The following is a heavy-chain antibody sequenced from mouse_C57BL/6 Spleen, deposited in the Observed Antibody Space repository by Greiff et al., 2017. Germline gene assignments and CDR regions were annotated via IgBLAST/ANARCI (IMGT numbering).Heavy chain of an antibody. CDR2: IYPRSGNT. CDR1: GYTFTSYG. CDR3: ARRGYDYAWFAY. J-gene: IGHJ3*01. V-gene: IGHV1-81*01. D-gene: IGHD2-4*01. Sequence: VKLQESGAELARPGASVKLSCKASGYTFTSYGISWVKQRTGQGLEWIGEIYPRSGNTYYNEKFKGKATLTADKSSSTAYMELRSLTSEDSAVYFCARRGYDYAWFAYWGQGTLVTVSA.